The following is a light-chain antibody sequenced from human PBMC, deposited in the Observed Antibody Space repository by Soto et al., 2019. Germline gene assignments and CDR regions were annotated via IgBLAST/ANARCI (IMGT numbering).Light chain of an antibody. V-gene: IGLV2-14*01. CDR3: SSYRSSSSFV. Sequence: QSVLTQPASVSGSPGQSITISCTGTSSDVGGYNYVSWYQQHPGKAPKLMIYEVSNRPSGVSSRFSGSKSGNTASLTISGLQAEDEADYYCSSYRSSSSFVFGTATKLTVL. J-gene: IGLJ1*01. CDR1: SSDVGGYNY. CDR2: EVS.